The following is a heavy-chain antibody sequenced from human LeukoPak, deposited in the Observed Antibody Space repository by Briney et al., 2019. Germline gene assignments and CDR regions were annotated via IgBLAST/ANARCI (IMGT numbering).Heavy chain of an antibody. CDR1: GGTFSSYA. CDR2: IIPIFGTA. D-gene: IGHD1-26*01. V-gene: IGHV1-69*13. CDR3: ARYSGSYSPFDY. J-gene: IGHJ4*02. Sequence: ASVRVSCKASGGTFSSYAISWVRQAPGQGLEWMGGIIPIFGTANYAQKFQGRVTITADESTSTAYMELSSLRSEDTAVYYCARYSGSYSPFDYWGQGTLVTVSS.